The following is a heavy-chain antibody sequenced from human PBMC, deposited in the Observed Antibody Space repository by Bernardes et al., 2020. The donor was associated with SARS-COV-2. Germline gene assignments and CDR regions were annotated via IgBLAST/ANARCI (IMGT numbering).Heavy chain of an antibody. J-gene: IGHJ5*02. D-gene: IGHD6-13*01. Sequence: SGPTLVKPTQTHTLTCTFSGFSLSTSGVAVGWIRQPPGKALEWLAPLYSDDDKRYSPTPKSRPTITKDTCTNQVVLTLTNVDALDPATYYCAHRRPSTWEGDWFDPGGQGTLVTVSS. CDR1: GFSLSTSGVA. CDR3: AHRRPSTWEGDWFDP. V-gene: IGHV2-5*02. CDR2: LYSDDDK.